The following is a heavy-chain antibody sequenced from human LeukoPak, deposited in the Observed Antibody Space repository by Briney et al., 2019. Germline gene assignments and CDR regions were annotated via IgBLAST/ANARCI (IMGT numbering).Heavy chain of an antibody. D-gene: IGHD1-1*01. J-gene: IGHJ4*02. CDR1: GFTFSIYS. CDR2: ISGSGSPI. Sequence: GGSLRLSCAASGFTFSIYSMNWVRQAPGKGLEWVSYISGSGSPISYATSVKGRFTISRDNAKNSLYLQMNSLRDEDTAVYYCARDTNWAFDYWGQGTLLTVSS. CDR3: ARDTNWAFDY. V-gene: IGHV3-48*02.